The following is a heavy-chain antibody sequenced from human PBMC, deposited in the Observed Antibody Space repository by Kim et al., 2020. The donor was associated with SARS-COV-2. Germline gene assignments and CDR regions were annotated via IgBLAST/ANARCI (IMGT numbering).Heavy chain of an antibody. J-gene: IGHJ4*01. CDR2: INPYDDTK. D-gene: IGHD3-16*01. CDR1: GYTFTSHF. Sequence: ASVKVSCKTSGYTFTSHFVHWVRQAPGQGLEWMGIINPYDDTKAYTQKFQDRLSVTRDTSTSTVYMELRSLRCEYTAVYYCARETNNDLHWPPPIDDHWG. V-gene: IGHV1-46*01. CDR3: ARETNNDLHWPPPIDDH.